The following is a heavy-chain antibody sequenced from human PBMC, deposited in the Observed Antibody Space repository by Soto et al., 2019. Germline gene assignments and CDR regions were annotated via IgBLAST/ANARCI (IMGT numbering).Heavy chain of an antibody. D-gene: IGHD1-1*01. CDR2: IYYSGST. CDR1: GGSISSYY. CDR3: ARRYGYSFDY. Sequence: SETLSLTCTVSGGSISSYYWSWIRQPPGKGLEWIGYIYYSGSTNYNPSLKSRVTISVDTSKNQFSLKLSSVTAADPAVYYCARRYGYSFDYCGQGTLVNVYS. J-gene: IGHJ4*02. V-gene: IGHV4-59*08.